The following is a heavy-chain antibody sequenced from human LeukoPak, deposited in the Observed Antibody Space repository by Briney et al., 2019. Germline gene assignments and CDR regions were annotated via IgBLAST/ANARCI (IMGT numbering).Heavy chain of an antibody. Sequence: SETLSLTCTVSGGSISSYSWSWVRQPPGRGLEWIGYIYYSGRTTYNPSLKSRVTISLDTSKNQFSLKLISVTAADTAVYYCAGDYGSGSYRFDYWGQGTLVTVSS. CDR2: IYYSGRT. V-gene: IGHV4-59*12. D-gene: IGHD3-10*01. CDR3: AGDYGSGSYRFDY. J-gene: IGHJ4*02. CDR1: GGSISSYS.